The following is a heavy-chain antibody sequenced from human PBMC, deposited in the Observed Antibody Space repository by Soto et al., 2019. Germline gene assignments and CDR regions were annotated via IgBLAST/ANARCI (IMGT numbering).Heavy chain of an antibody. CDR3: VKLRGSYYGMGV. CDR1: GFTISSYV. CDR2: ISANGGST. D-gene: IGHD1-26*01. J-gene: IGHJ6*01. Sequence: PGGSLRLSCSASGFTISSYVMHWVRQAPGKGLEYVSAISANGGSTYYADSVKGRFTISRDNSKNTLYLQMSSLRGEDTAVYHCVKLRGSYYGMGVWGQGTTVTVSS. V-gene: IGHV3-64D*08.